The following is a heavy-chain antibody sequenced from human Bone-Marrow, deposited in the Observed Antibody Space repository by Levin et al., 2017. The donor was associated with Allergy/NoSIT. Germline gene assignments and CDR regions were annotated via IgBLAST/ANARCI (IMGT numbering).Heavy chain of an antibody. D-gene: IGHD2-2*01. CDR2: IIPIFGTA. J-gene: IGHJ6*03. CDR3: ARDLFVPTLTAAIGFSFRNYYMDV. Sequence: SVKVSCKASGGTFSSYAISWVRQAPGQGLEWMGGIIPIFGTANYAQKFQGRVTITADKSTSTAYMELSSLRSEDTAVYYCARDLFVPTLTAAIGFSFRNYYMDVWGKGTTVTVSS. V-gene: IGHV1-69*06. CDR1: GGTFSSYA.